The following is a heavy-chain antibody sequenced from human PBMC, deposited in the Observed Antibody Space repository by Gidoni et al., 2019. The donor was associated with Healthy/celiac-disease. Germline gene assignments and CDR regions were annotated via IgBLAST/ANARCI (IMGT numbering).Heavy chain of an antibody. D-gene: IGHD3-10*01. V-gene: IGHV3-7*04. CDR2: IKQDGSEK. J-gene: IGHJ4*02. CDR1: GFTSSSYW. Sequence: EVQLVESGGGLVQPGGSLRLSCAASGFTSSSYWMSWVRQAPGKGLEWVANIKQDGSEKYYVDSVKGRFTISRDNAKNSLYLKMNSLRAEDTAVYYCARGGKDFGSNWGQGTLVTVSS. CDR3: ARGGKDFGSN.